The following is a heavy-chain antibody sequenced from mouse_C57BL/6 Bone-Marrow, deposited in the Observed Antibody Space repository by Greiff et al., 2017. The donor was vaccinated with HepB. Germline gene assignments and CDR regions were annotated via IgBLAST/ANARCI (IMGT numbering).Heavy chain of an antibody. D-gene: IGHD3-2*02. CDR1: GYTFTTYP. J-gene: IGHJ2*01. Sequence: VQVVESGAELVKPGASVKMSCKASGYTFTTYPIEWMKQNHGKSLEWIGNFHPYNDDTKYNEKFKGKATLTVEKSSSTVYLELSRLTSDDSAVYYCARGGSSVPNYFDYWGQGTTLTVSS. V-gene: IGHV1-47*01. CDR2: FHPYNDDT. CDR3: ARGGSSVPNYFDY.